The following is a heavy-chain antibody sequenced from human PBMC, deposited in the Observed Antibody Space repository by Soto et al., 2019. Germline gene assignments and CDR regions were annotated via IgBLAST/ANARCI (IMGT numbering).Heavy chain of an antibody. D-gene: IGHD3-9*01. CDR3: ARDLGLRYFDWLTFGY. CDR2: IYYSGST. Sequence: KPSETLSLTCTVSGGSISSYYWSWIRQPPGKGLEWIGYIYYSGSTNYNPSLKSRVTISVDTSKNQFSLKLSSVTAADTAVYYCARDLGLRYFDWLTFGYWGQGTLVTVSS. V-gene: IGHV4-59*01. CDR1: GGSISSYY. J-gene: IGHJ4*02.